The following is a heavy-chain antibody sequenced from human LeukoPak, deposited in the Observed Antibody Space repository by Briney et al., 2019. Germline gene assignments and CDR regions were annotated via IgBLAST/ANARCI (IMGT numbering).Heavy chain of an antibody. Sequence: GGSLRLSCATSGFTFNNYAMSWVRQAPGKGLEWVSAISSSGGSTFYADSVKGRFSISGDNSNNTLYLQMNSLRAEDTAVYYCAKRTGRDTREYWGQGTLVTVSS. J-gene: IGHJ4*02. CDR2: ISSSGGST. D-gene: IGHD5-18*01. CDR3: AKRTGRDTREY. V-gene: IGHV3-23*01. CDR1: GFTFNNYA.